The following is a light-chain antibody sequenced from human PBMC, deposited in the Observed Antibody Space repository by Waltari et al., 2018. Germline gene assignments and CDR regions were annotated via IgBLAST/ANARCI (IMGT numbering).Light chain of an antibody. J-gene: IGLJ2*01. Sequence: SYVLTQPPSVSVAPGKTARVICGGNDIGSQTVHWYQQKPGQAPVVVISYDSDRPSGIPERFAGSNSGDTATLTIRRVEVGDEADYYCQVWDSSNDHPVVFGGGTKLTVL. CDR1: DIGSQT. CDR3: QVWDSSNDHPVV. V-gene: IGLV3-21*04. CDR2: YDS.